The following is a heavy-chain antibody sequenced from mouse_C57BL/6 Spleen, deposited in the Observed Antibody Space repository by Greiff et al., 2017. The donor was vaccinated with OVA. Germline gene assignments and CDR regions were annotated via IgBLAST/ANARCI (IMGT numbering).Heavy chain of an antibody. CDR3: ARGNYGTFDY. J-gene: IGHJ2*01. V-gene: IGHV1-26*01. CDR1: GYTFTDYY. CDR2: INPNNGGT. Sequence: EVQLQQSGPELVKPGASVKISCKASGYTFTDYYMNWVKQSHGQSLEWIGDINPNNGGTSYNQKFKGKATLTVDKSSSTAYMELRSLTSEDSAVYYCARGNYGTFDYWGQGTTLTVSA. D-gene: IGHD1-1*01.